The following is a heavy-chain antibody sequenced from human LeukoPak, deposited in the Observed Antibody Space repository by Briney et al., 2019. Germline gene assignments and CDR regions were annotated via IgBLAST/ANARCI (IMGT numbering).Heavy chain of an antibody. J-gene: IGHJ3*02. CDR1: GYTFTGYY. V-gene: IGHV1-2*02. CDR2: INPNSGDT. Sequence: ASVKVSCKASGYTFTGYYMHRVRQAPGQGLEWMGWINPNSGDTSYVQKFQGRVTMTRETSITTAYMELSSLRSDDTAVYYCAREVRAFDIWGQGTMLTVSS. CDR3: AREVRAFDI.